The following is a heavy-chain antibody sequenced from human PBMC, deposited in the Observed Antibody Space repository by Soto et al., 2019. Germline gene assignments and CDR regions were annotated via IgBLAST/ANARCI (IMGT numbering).Heavy chain of an antibody. J-gene: IGHJ4*02. V-gene: IGHV4-59*01. D-gene: IGHD3-10*01. Sequence: SETLSLTCTVSGGSISSYYWSWIRQPPGKGLEWIGYIYYSGSTNYNPSLKSRVTISVDTSKNQFSLKLSSVTAADTAVYYCAGGYYGSGSYPLGYWGQGTLVTVSS. CDR2: IYYSGST. CDR3: AGGYYGSGSYPLGY. CDR1: GGSISSYY.